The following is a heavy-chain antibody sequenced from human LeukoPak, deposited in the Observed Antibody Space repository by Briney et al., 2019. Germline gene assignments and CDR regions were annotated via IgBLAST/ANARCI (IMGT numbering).Heavy chain of an antibody. CDR2: INPNSGGT. V-gene: IGHV1-2*02. CDR1: GYTFSGYY. J-gene: IGHJ1*01. CDR3: ARGYYDSSDYEYFQH. Sequence: ASVKVSCKASGYTFSGYYLHWVRQAPGQGLEWMRRINPNSGGTNSAQKFQGRVTMTRDTSIITAYMELSRLRSDDTAVYFCARGYYDSSDYEYFQHWGQGTLVTVSS. D-gene: IGHD3-22*01.